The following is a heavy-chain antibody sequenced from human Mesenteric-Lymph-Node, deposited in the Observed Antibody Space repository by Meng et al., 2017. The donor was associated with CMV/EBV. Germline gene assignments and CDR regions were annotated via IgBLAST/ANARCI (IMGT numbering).Heavy chain of an antibody. Sequence: FTFSSYAMNWVRQAPGKGLEWVSAISGSGGSTYYADSVKGRFTISRDNSKNTLYLQMNSLRAEDTAVYYCAKDRRVGELSTPSIIDYWGQGTLVTVSS. CDR2: ISGSGGST. J-gene: IGHJ4*02. D-gene: IGHD3-16*02. V-gene: IGHV3-23*01. CDR3: AKDRRVGELSTPSIIDY. CDR1: FTFSSYA.